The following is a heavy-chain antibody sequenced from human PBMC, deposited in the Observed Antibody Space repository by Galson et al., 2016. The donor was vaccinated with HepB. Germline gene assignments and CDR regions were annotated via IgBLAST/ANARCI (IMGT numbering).Heavy chain of an antibody. D-gene: IGHD5-18*01. CDR1: GFTFSSYA. Sequence: SLRLSCAASGFTFSSYAMSWVRQAPGKGLEWVSAISGSGGTTYYADSVKGRFTISRDNSKNTLYMQMNSLRAEDMAVYYCAKGGKHLWSIDYWGQGALVTVSS. CDR3: AKGGKHLWSIDY. J-gene: IGHJ4*02. V-gene: IGHV3-23*01. CDR2: ISGSGGTT.